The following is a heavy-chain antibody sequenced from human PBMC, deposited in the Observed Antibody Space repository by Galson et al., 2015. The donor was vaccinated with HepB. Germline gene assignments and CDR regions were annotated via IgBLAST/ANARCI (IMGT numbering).Heavy chain of an antibody. CDR2: ISGSGVDT. CDR1: GFNFRSSA. Sequence: SLRLSCAASGFNFRSSAMSWVRQAPGKGLEWISSISGSGVDTLYADFVKGRFTISRDNPKNTVHLQMNSLRAEDTALYYCAKLSWGEWLGDAFDIWGHGTMVTVSS. J-gene: IGHJ3*02. D-gene: IGHD3-16*01. V-gene: IGHV3-23*01. CDR3: AKLSWGEWLGDAFDI.